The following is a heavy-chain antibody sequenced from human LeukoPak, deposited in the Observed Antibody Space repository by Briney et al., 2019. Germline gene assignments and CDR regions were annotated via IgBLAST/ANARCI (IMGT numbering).Heavy chain of an antibody. Sequence: GGSLRLSCAASGFTFSSYTMSWVRQAPGKGLEWVSAISGSGGSTYYADSVKGRFTTSRDNSKNTLYLQMNSLRAEDTAVYYCAKQKGAYDSSGYYCGARAFDIRGQGTMVTVSS. D-gene: IGHD3-22*01. V-gene: IGHV3-23*01. CDR2: ISGSGGST. CDR3: AKQKGAYDSSGYYCGARAFDI. CDR1: GFTFSSYT. J-gene: IGHJ3*02.